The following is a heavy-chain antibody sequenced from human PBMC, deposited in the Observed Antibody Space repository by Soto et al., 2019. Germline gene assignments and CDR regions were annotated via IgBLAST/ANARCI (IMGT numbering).Heavy chain of an antibody. CDR1: GFSLSTSGMC. Sequence: ASGPTLVNPTQTLTLTCTFSGFSLSTSGMCVSWIRQPPGKALEWLALTDWDDDKYYSTSLKTRLTISKDTSKNQVVLTMTNMDPVDTGTYYCARFDTTGAKGYYYSGMDISGQGTTVTVYS. V-gene: IGHV2-70*01. D-gene: IGHD4-17*01. CDR3: ARFDTTGAKGYYYSGMDI. CDR2: TDWDDDK. J-gene: IGHJ6*02.